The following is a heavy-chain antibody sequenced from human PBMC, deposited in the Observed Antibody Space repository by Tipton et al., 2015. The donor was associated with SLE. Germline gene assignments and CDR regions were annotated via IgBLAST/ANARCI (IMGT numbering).Heavy chain of an antibody. Sequence: LSCTVSGGSISSYYWSWIRQPPGKGLEWIGYIYYSGSTNYNPSLKSRVTISVDTSKNQFSLKLSSVTAADTAVYYCARGEAGDYWGQGTLVTVSS. CDR2: IYYSGST. V-gene: IGHV4-59*01. CDR3: ARGEAGDY. D-gene: IGHD6-19*01. CDR1: GGSISSYY. J-gene: IGHJ4*02.